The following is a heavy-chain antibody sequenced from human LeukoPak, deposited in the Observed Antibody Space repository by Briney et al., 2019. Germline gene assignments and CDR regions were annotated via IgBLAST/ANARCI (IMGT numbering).Heavy chain of an antibody. CDR1: GYTFTSYG. V-gene: IGHV1-18*01. CDR2: INTYNGNT. CDR3: ARERSGSYFYYGMDV. J-gene: IGHJ6*02. Sequence: ASVKVSCKASGYTFTSYGISWVRQAPGQGLEWMGWINTYNGNTNYAQKLQGRVTMTTDTFTSTAYMDLRSLRSDDTAVYYCARERSGSYFYYGMDVWGQGTAVTVSS. D-gene: IGHD1-26*01.